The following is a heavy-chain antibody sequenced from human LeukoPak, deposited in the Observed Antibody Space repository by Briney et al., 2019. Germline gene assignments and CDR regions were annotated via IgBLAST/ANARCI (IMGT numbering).Heavy chain of an antibody. Sequence: GGSLRLSCVTSGFTFSRYWLEWVRQAPGKGLEWVANINQDGSLKNYVDSVKGRFTISRDNAKNSLYLQMNSLKAEDTAVYYCARGYSSSLNYYYYMDVWGKGTTVTVSS. CDR3: ARGYSSSLNYYYYMDV. CDR1: GFTFSRYW. J-gene: IGHJ6*03. V-gene: IGHV3-7*04. CDR2: INQDGSLK. D-gene: IGHD6-6*01.